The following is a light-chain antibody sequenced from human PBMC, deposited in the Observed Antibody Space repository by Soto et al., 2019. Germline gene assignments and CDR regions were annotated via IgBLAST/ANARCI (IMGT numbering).Light chain of an antibody. CDR1: SSNIESNT. Sequence: QSVLTQPPSASGTPGQRVTISCSGSSSNIESNTVTWYQQLPGTAPKLVIYSNYDRPSGVPDRFSGSTSGTSASLVIRGLQSEDEAAYSCAGWDDLVKCYVFGGGTQVTVL. CDR2: SNY. J-gene: IGLJ1*01. CDR3: AGWDDLVKCYV. V-gene: IGLV1-44*01.